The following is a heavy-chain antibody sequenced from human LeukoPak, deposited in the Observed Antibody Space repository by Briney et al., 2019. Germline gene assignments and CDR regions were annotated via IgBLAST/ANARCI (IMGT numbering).Heavy chain of an antibody. Sequence: ASVKVSCKASGYTFTSYDINWVRQATGQGLEWMGWMNPNSGNTGYAQKFQGRVTITRNTSISTAYMELSSLRSEDTAVYCCARTGPMIVGGDYWGQGTLVTVSS. D-gene: IGHD3-22*01. CDR2: MNPNSGNT. CDR3: ARTGPMIVGGDY. CDR1: GYTFTSYD. V-gene: IGHV1-8*03. J-gene: IGHJ4*02.